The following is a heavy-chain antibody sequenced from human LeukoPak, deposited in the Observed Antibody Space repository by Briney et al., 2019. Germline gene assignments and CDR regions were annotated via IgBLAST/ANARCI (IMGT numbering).Heavy chain of an antibody. CDR2: ISYSSSTI. D-gene: IGHD4-17*01. V-gene: IGHV3-48*01. J-gene: IGHJ4*02. Sequence: PGESLRLSCAASGFTFSSYSMNWARQAPGKGLEWVSYISYSSSTIYYADSVKGRFTISRDNAKNSLYLQMDSLRAEDTAVYYCARDRLHYGEYEKTFDYWGQGTLVTVSS. CDR1: GFTFSSYS. CDR3: ARDRLHYGEYEKTFDY.